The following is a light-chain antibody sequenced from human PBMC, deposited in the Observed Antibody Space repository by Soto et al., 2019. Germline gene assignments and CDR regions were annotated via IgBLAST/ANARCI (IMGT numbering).Light chain of an antibody. CDR2: GGT. CDR1: QSVRSSF. CDR3: QQYGTTPLYT. V-gene: IGKV3-20*01. J-gene: IGKJ2*01. Sequence: EIVLTQSPGTLSLSPGERATLSCRASQSVRSSFLAWYRQKPGQAPRLLIYGGTSRATGIPARFSGSGSGTDFTLTISRLEPEDLAVYYCQQYGTTPLYTFGQGTKLEIK.